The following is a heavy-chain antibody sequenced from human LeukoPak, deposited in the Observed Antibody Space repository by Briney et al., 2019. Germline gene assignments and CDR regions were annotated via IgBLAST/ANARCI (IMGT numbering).Heavy chain of an antibody. CDR1: GYTFTSYG. V-gene: IGHV1-18*01. CDR2: ISAYNGNT. D-gene: IGHD3-3*01. Sequence: ASVKVSCKASGYTFTSYGISWVRQAPGQGLEWMGWISAYNGNTNYAQKLQGRVTMTTDTSTSTAYMELRSLRSDDTAVYYRARNDDFWSGTLHAYDYWGQGTLVTVSS. J-gene: IGHJ4*02. CDR3: ARNDDFWSGTLHAYDY.